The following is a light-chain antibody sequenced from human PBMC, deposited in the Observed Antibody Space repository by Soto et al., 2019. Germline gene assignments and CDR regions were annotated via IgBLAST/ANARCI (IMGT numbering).Light chain of an antibody. J-gene: IGKJ4*01. V-gene: IGKV3-20*01. CDR3: QQYDSSLF. CDR2: GAS. Sequence: EIVLTQSPATSSINIGERATLSCRASLSVSSGRLAWYQQGPGQAPRLLIYGASNRATGISDRFSGSGSGTDFTLTISRLEPEDFAVYYCQQYDSSLFFGGGTKVDIK. CDR1: LSVSSGR.